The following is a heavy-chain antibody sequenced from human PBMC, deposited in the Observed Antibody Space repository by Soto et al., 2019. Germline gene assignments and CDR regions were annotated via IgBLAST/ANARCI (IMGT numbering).Heavy chain of an antibody. D-gene: IGHD2-15*01. CDR2: IHSDGSTT. V-gene: IGHV3-74*01. J-gene: IGHJ6*02. Sequence: GGSLRLSCAASGFTFNYYWMHWVRQAPGQGLVWVSHIHSDGSTTTYADSVKGRFTISRDNAKNTLYLQMNSLRAEDTAVYYCVRGDKGGFDLWGQGTTVPVSS. CDR1: GFTFNYYW. CDR3: VRGDKGGFDL.